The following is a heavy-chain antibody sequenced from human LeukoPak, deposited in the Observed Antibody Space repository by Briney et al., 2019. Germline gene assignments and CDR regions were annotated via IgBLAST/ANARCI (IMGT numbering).Heavy chain of an antibody. CDR3: AKGHSSGWYSYFDY. CDR2: ISWNSGSI. D-gene: IGHD6-19*01. Sequence: GRSLRLSCAASGFTFDDYAMHWVRQAPGKGLEWVSGISWNSGSIGYADSVKGRFTISRDNAKNSLYLQVDSLRPEDMALYYCAKGHSSGWYSYFDYWGKGTLVTVSS. CDR1: GFTFDDYA. V-gene: IGHV3-9*03. J-gene: IGHJ4*02.